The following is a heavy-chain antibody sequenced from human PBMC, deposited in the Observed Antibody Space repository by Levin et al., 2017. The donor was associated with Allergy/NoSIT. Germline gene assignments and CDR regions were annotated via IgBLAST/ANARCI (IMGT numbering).Heavy chain of an antibody. D-gene: IGHD6-6*01. V-gene: IGHV3-33*01. Sequence: SCAASGFTFSSHGFHWVRRAPGKGLEWVALIWYDGSETDYADSVKGRFTISRDNSKNTVFLQMNSLRVDDTAVYHCARDLGTYRTSSGRRVDPWGQGTLVSVSS. CDR2: IWYDGSET. CDR3: ARDLGTYRTSSGRRVDP. CDR1: GFTFSSHG. J-gene: IGHJ5*02.